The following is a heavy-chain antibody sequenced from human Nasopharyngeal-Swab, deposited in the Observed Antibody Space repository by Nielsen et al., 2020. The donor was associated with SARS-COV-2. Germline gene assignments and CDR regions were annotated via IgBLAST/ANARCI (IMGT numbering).Heavy chain of an antibody. J-gene: IGHJ6*02. Sequence: SGSTLVKPTETLTLTCNFSGFSLYTRGMCVRWIRQPPGKAPEWLARTDWDGDRYYNPSLKTRLTISREIAKSQVVLTMTNMAPMDTATYYCTREQPSGDYDYYGMDGWGRGTTVTVSS. CDR1: GFSLYTRGMC. CDR2: TDWDGDR. V-gene: IGHV2-70*11. D-gene: IGHD1-1*01. CDR3: TREQPSGDYDYYGMDG.